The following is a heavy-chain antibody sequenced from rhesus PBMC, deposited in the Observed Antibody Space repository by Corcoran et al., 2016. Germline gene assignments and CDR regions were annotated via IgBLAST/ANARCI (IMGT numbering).Heavy chain of an antibody. CDR2: IGGSSGSP. CDR1: GYSISSGYG. D-gene: IGHD1-20*01. J-gene: IGHJ4*01. Sequence: QVQLQESGPGLVKPSETLSLTCAVSGYSISSGYGWSWNRQPPGKGREWIGYIGGSSGSPNYNPSLKSRVTISKDTSKNQFSLKLSSVTAADTAVYYCARDRWGWNNPFDYWGQGVLVTVSS. CDR3: ARDRWGWNNPFDY. V-gene: IGHV4-127*01.